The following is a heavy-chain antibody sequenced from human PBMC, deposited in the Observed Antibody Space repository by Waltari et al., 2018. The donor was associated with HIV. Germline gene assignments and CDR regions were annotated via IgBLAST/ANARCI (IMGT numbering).Heavy chain of an antibody. CDR1: GFTFSRYG. D-gene: IGHD3-16*01. CDR3: VKERGPFNGFDI. Sequence: QVYLMESGGGVVQPGRSGKLSCAASGFTFSRYGIHWVRQAPGKGLEWVAVIWSDGYNKFYADSVRGRFTFSRDNSKYTLSLQMNSLRAEDTALYYCVKERGPFNGFDIWGQGTMVTVSS. J-gene: IGHJ3*02. V-gene: IGHV3-33*06. CDR2: IWSDGYNK.